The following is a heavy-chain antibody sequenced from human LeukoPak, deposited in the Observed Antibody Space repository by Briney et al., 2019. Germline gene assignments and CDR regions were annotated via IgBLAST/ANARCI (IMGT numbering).Heavy chain of an antibody. CDR3: ATIPQDYYGSSGYFDSGY. CDR2: FDPEDGET. CDR1: GYTLTELS. V-gene: IGHV1-24*01. D-gene: IGHD3-22*01. J-gene: IGHJ4*02. Sequence: ASVKVSCKVSGYTLTELSMHWVRQAPGKGLEWMGGFDPEDGETIYAQKFQGRVTMTEDTSTDTAYMELSSLRSEDTAVYYCATIPQDYYGSSGYFDSGYWGQGTLVTVSS.